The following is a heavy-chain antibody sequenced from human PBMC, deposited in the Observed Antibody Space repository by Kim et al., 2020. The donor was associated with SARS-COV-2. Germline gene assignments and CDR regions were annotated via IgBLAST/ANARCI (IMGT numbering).Heavy chain of an antibody. Sequence: SETLSLTCTVSGGSISSGGYYWSWIRQHPGKGLEWIGYIYYSGSTYYNPSLKSRVTISVDTSKNQFSLKLSSVTAADTAVYYCARDRRGNIDYWGQGTLVTVSS. CDR1: GGSISSGGYY. CDR3: ARDRRGNIDY. J-gene: IGHJ4*02. V-gene: IGHV4-31*03. D-gene: IGHD3-16*01. CDR2: IYYSGST.